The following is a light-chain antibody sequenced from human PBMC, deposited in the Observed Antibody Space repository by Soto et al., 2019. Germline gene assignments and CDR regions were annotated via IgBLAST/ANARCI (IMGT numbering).Light chain of an antibody. CDR2: KAS. J-gene: IGKJ4*01. CDR3: QQHKTFPLT. V-gene: IGKV1-5*03. CDR1: QSVSSW. Sequence: DSQMTQSPSTLSASVGDRVTITCRASQSVSSWLAWYQQKPGKAPKLLIYKASSLESGVPSRFSGSESGTEFTLTISSLQPDDFATYYCQQHKTFPLTFGGGTKVDIK.